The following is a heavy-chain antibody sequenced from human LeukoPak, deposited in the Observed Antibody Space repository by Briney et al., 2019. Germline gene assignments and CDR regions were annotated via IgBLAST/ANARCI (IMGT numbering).Heavy chain of an antibody. V-gene: IGHV4-59*08. J-gene: IGHJ4*02. CDR1: GGSISSYN. Sequence: SETLSLTCTVSGGSISSYNWSWVRQTPGKGLGWVGYIYDSGSPNYNPSLKSQVTISIDTSKNQFSLKLSSVTATDTALYYCARHQGSNWISPIDYWGQGTLVTVSS. CDR2: IYDSGSP. D-gene: IGHD1-20*01. CDR3: ARHQGSNWISPIDY.